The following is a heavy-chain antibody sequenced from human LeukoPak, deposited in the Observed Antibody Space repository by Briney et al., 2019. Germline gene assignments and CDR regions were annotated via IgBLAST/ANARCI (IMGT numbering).Heavy chain of an antibody. Sequence: GRSLRLSCAASGFTFSSYGMHWVRQAPGKGLEWVAVISYDGSNKYYADSVNGRFTISRDNSKNTLYLQMNSLRAEDTAVYYCAKGEPGPLAVAGRSYYYYGMDVWGQGTTVTVSS. D-gene: IGHD6-19*01. J-gene: IGHJ6*02. CDR3: AKGEPGPLAVAGRSYYYYGMDV. CDR2: ISYDGSNK. V-gene: IGHV3-30*18. CDR1: GFTFSSYG.